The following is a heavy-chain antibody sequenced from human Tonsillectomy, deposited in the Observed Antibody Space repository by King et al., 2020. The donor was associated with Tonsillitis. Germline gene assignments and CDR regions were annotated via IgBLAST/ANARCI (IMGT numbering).Heavy chain of an antibody. V-gene: IGHV3-23*04. CDR1: GFTFSSYA. CDR3: AKERGDGGRYFDY. CDR2: ISNSGGST. J-gene: IGHJ4*02. Sequence: VQLVESGGGLVQPGGSLRLSCAASGFTFSSYAMSWVRQAPGKGLEWVSGISNSGGSTYYADSVKGRFSISRDNSKNTLYLQMNSLRAEDTAVYYCAKERGDGGRYFDYWGQGTLVTVSS. D-gene: IGHD4-23*01.